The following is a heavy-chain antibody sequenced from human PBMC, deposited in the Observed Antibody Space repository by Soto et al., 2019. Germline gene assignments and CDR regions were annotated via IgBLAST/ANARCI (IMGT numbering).Heavy chain of an antibody. V-gene: IGHV4-61*01. Sequence: GGSVSSGSYYWSWIRQPPGKGLEWIGYIYYSGSTNYNPSLKSRVTISVDTSKNQFSLKLSSVTAADTAVYYCARDSKRLGELSTPLYYYGMDVWGQGTTVTVSS. CDR1: GGSVSSGSYY. J-gene: IGHJ6*02. CDR2: IYYSGST. D-gene: IGHD3-16*02. CDR3: ARDSKRLGELSTPLYYYGMDV.